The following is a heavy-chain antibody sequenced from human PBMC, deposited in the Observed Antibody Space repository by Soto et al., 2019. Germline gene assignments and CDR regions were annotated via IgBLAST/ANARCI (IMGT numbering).Heavy chain of an antibody. J-gene: IGHJ4*02. CDR2: MNPNSGNT. Sequence: GASVKVSCKASGYTFTSYDINWVRQATGQGLEWMGWMNPNSGNTGYAQKFQGRVTMTRNTSISTAYMELSSLRSEDTAVYYCARGKSGTRSWYSRPFVDYWGQGTVVTVSS. D-gene: IGHD6-13*01. CDR1: GYTFTSYD. V-gene: IGHV1-8*01. CDR3: ARGKSGTRSWYSRPFVDY.